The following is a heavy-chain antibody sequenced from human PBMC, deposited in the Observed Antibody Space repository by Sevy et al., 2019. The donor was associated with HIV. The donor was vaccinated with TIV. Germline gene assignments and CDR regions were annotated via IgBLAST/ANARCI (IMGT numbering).Heavy chain of an antibody. CDR3: ARGLLTMIVVAAFDI. CDR2: ISSSSYI. CDR1: GFTFSSYS. Sequence: GGSLRLSCAASGFTFSSYSMNWVRQAPGKGLEWVSSISSSSYIYYADSVKGRFTISRDNAKNSLYLQMNSLRAEDTAVYYCARGLLTMIVVAAFDILGQGTMVTVSS. J-gene: IGHJ3*02. V-gene: IGHV3-21*01. D-gene: IGHD3-22*01.